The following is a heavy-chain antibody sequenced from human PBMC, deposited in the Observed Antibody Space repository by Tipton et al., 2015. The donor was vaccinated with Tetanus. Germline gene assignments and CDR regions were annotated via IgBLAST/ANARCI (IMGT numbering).Heavy chain of an antibody. J-gene: IGHJ4*02. D-gene: IGHD3-10*02. V-gene: IGHV3-30*18. CDR3: AKGPEVFTLSSPFDY. Sequence: SLRLSCAASGFTFSNFVMHWVRQAPGKGLEWVAVISSDGDTQYYADSVKGRFSISRDDSKNTVSLQMSSLSPEDTAVYYCAKGPEVFTLSSPFDYWGQGVLVTVSS. CDR2: ISSDGDTQ. CDR1: GFTFSNFV.